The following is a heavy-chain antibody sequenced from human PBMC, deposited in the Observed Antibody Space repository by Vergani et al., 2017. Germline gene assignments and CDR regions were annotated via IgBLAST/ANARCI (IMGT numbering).Heavy chain of an antibody. CDR3: ATGAVGEFDY. D-gene: IGHD1-26*01. CDR1: GGTFSSYA. J-gene: IGHJ4*02. V-gene: IGHV1-24*01. Sequence: QVQLVQSGAEVKKPGSSVKVSCKASGGTFSSYAISWVRQAPGQGLEWMGGFDPEDGETIYAQKFQGRVTMTEDTSTDTAYMELSSLRSEDTAVYYCATGAVGEFDYWGQGTLVTVSS. CDR2: FDPEDGET.